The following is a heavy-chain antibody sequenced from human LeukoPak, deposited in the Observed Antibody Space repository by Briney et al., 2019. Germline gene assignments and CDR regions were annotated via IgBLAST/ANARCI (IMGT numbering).Heavy chain of an antibody. CDR1: GFTFSSYA. CDR2: ISGSGGST. Sequence: GGSLRLSCAASGFTFSSYAMSWVRQAPGKGLEWVSAISGSGGSTYYADSVKGRFTISRDNSKNTLYVQIKSVRADDTAIYYCAKGPRGDCSGGSCPGDSWGQGTLVTVSS. D-gene: IGHD2-15*01. V-gene: IGHV3-23*01. J-gene: IGHJ4*02. CDR3: AKGPRGDCSGGSCPGDS.